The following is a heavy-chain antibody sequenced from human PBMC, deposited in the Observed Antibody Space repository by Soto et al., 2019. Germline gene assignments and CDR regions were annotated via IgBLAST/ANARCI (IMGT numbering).Heavy chain of an antibody. CDR3: AKATATSGGAFEI. CDR1: GFICSSYD. J-gene: IGHJ3*02. D-gene: IGHD1-1*01. CDR2: ILVGGST. V-gene: IGHV3-23*01. Sequence: PGGSLRLSCAVSGFICSSYDMSWVRQAPGKGLEWVSTILVGGSTHYEDSVKGRFTISRDTSKNTVYLQMSSLTAGDMAFYYCAKATATSGGAFEIYGQGTMVTVS.